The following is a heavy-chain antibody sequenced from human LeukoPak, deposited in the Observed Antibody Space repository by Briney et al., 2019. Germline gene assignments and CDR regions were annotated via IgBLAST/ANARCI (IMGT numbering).Heavy chain of an antibody. V-gene: IGHV4-34*01. CDR2: INHSGST. D-gene: IGHD4-23*01. CDR1: GGSFSGYY. J-gene: IGHJ4*02. Sequence: SETLSLTCAVYGGSFSGYYWSWIRQPPGKGLEWIGEINHSGSTNYNPSLKSRVTISVDTSKNQFSLKLSSVTAADTAVYYCARGTEMTTVVTPFDYWGQGTLVTVSS. CDR3: ARGTEMTTVVTPFDY.